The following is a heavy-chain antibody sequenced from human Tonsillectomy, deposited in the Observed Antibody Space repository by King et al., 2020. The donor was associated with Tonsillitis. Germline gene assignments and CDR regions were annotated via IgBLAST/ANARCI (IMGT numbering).Heavy chain of an antibody. CDR1: GFTFSNYG. CDR2: IRYDGSNK. Sequence: QLVQSGGGVVQPGGSLRLSCAASGFTFSNYGMHWVRQAPGKGLEWVAFIRYDGSNKFYADSVKGRFTISRDNSKNTLYLQMNSLRVEDTAVYYCAKEDYSSSWYVDYWGQGPLVTVSS. V-gene: IGHV3-30*02. J-gene: IGHJ4*02. D-gene: IGHD6-13*01. CDR3: AKEDYSSSWYVDY.